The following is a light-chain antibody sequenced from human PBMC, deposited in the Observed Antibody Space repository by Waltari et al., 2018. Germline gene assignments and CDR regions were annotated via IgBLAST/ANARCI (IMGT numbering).Light chain of an antibody. CDR2: NNN. V-gene: IGLV1-47*01. CDR1: SSNIGNND. Sequence: SVLSQPPQATGTPGQRASTSCSGHSSNIGNNDVYCYPHRPGTAPIHLVYNNNQRPSGGPDRVSGSKSGTAASLAINGRRSEDEADDYCATWDDSLRMVVGGGTELTVL. J-gene: IGLJ3*02. CDR3: ATWDDSLRMV.